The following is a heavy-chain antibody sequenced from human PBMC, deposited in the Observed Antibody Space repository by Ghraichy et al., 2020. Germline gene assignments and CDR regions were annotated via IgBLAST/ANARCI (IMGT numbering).Heavy chain of an antibody. CDR2: IKQDGSEK. Sequence: GSLRLSCAASGFTLSSYWMSWVRQAPGKGLEWVANIKQDGSEKYYVDSVKGRFTISRDNAKNSLYLQMNSLRAEDTAVYYCARRGNGPSFGGQGTLVTVSS. D-gene: IGHD2-8*01. J-gene: IGHJ4*02. CDR3: ARRGNGPSF. V-gene: IGHV3-7*01. CDR1: GFTLSSYW.